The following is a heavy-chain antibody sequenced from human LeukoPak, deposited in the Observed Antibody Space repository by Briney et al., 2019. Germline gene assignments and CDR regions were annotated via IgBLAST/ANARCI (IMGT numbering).Heavy chain of an antibody. Sequence: GGSLRLSCAASGFTFSSYAMNWVRQAPGKGLEWVSTISGSGGSTYYADSVKGRFTISRDNSKNTLYLQMNSPGAEDTAVYYCAKDRRYSYGTSFDYWGQGTLVTVSS. CDR3: AKDRRYSYGTSFDY. CDR2: ISGSGGST. J-gene: IGHJ4*02. D-gene: IGHD5-18*01. V-gene: IGHV3-23*01. CDR1: GFTFSSYA.